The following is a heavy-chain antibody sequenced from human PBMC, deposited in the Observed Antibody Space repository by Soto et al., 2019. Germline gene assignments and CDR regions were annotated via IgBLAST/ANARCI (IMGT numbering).Heavy chain of an antibody. Sequence: QVQLVESGGGVVQPGRSLRLSCAASGFTVSAYTMHWVRQAPGKGLEWVAVISSDGNHKYYTDSVKGRFTISRDTSTNTLYLQMNSLRAEDTXXYXXXXWEQPLFDYWGQGTLVTVSS. CDR2: ISSDGNHK. J-gene: IGHJ4*02. V-gene: IGHV3-30-3*01. D-gene: IGHD1-26*01. CDR3: XXWEQPLFDY. CDR1: GFTVSAYT.